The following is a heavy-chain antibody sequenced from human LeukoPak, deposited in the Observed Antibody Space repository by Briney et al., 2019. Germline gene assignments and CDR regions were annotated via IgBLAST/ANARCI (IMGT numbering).Heavy chain of an antibody. J-gene: IGHJ4*02. CDR3: ARDRRPDGYDSSGYYS. V-gene: IGHV3-33*01. Sequence: YDGSNKYYADSVKGRFTISRDNSKNTLYLQMNSLRAEDTAVYYCARDRRPDGYDSSGYYSWGQGTLVTVSS. CDR2: YDGSNK. D-gene: IGHD3-22*01.